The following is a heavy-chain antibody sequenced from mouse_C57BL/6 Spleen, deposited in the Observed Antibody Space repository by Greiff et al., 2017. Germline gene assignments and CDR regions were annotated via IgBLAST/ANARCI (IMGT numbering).Heavy chain of an antibody. D-gene: IGHD4-1*01. Sequence: QVQLKESGAELVKPGASVKISCKASGYAFSSYWMNWVKQRPGKGLEWIGQIYPGDGDTNYNGKFKGKATLTADKSSSTAYMQLSSLTSEDSAVYFCARMGTGGFAYWGQGTLVTVSA. CDR1: GYAFSSYW. J-gene: IGHJ3*01. CDR3: ARMGTGGFAY. V-gene: IGHV1-80*01. CDR2: IYPGDGDT.